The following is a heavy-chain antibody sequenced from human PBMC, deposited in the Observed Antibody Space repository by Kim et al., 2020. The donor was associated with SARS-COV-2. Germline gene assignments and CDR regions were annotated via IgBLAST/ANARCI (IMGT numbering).Heavy chain of an antibody. CDR1: GYTFTSYA. J-gene: IGHJ4*02. CDR3: ARGDASSSSWYLSLPTWGDY. D-gene: IGHD6-13*01. Sequence: ASVKVSCKASGYTFTSYAMHWVRQAPGQRLEWMGWINAGNGNTKYSQKFQGRVTITRDTSASTAYMELSSLRSEDTAVYYCARGDASSSSWYLSLPTWGDYWGQGTLVTVSS. CDR2: INAGNGNT. V-gene: IGHV1-3*01.